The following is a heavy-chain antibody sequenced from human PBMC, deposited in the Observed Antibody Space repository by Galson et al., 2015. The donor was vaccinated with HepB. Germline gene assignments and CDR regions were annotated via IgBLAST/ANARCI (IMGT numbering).Heavy chain of an antibody. J-gene: IGHJ6*03. CDR1: GGTFSSYA. CDR3: ANAEYWGSPYYYYYMDV. V-gene: IGHV1-69*13. CDR2: IIPIFGTA. Sequence: SVKVSCKASGGTFSSYAISWVRQAPGQGLEWMGGIIPIFGTANYAQKFQGRVTITADESTSTAYMELSSLRSEDTAVYYCANAEYWGSPYYYYYMDVWGKGTTVTVSS. D-gene: IGHD3-16*01.